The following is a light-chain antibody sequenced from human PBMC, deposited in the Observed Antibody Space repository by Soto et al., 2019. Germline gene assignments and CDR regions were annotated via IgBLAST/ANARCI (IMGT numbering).Light chain of an antibody. CDR2: AAS. V-gene: IGKV1-39*01. CDR3: QQTSAFPRT. CDR1: QNINNY. Sequence: DIQMTQSPSSLSASVGDRVTITCRASQNINNYLNWYQQKPGKAPKLMIYAASTLQRGVPSRFSGSGSGTDFTLTISSLQPEDFATYYCQQTSAFPRTFGQGTKVDIK. J-gene: IGKJ1*01.